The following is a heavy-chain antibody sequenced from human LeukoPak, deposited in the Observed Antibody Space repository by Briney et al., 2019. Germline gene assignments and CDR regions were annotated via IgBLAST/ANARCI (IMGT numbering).Heavy chain of an antibody. CDR2: ISAYNGNT. CDR3: ARDGRRDGYKPPADY. V-gene: IGHV1-18*01. Sequence: ASVKVSCKASGYTFTSYGISWVRQAPGQGLEWMGWISAYNGNTNYAQKLQGRVTMTTDTSTNTAYMELRSLRSDDTAVYYCARDGRRDGYKPPADYWGQGTLVTVSS. CDR1: GYTFTSYG. J-gene: IGHJ4*02. D-gene: IGHD5-24*01.